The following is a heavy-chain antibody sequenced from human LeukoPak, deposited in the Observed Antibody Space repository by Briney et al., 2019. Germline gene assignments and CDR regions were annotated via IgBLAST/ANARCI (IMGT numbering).Heavy chain of an antibody. CDR2: IIPIFGTA. CDR1: GYTFTSYG. J-gene: IGHJ6*02. V-gene: IGHV1-69*13. CDR3: ARDGVDCSSTSCYGHYYYGMDV. Sequence: SVKVSCKASGYTFTSYGISWVRQAPGQGLEWMGGIIPIFGTANYAQKFQGRVTITADESTSTAYMELSSLRSEDTAVYYCARDGVDCSSTSCYGHYYYGMDVWGQGTTVTVSS. D-gene: IGHD2-2*01.